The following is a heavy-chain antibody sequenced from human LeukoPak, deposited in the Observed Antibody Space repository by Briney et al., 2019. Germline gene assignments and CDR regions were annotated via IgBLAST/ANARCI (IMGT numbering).Heavy chain of an antibody. V-gene: IGHV3-30-3*01. Sequence: GRSLSLSCAASGFTFSSYVMHWVRQAPGKGLEWVAVISYDGSNKYYADSVKGRFTISRDNSKNTLYLQMNSLSAEDTAVYYCARDGDTAMGTGYFDYWGQGTLVTVSS. CDR1: GFTFSSYV. J-gene: IGHJ4*02. CDR3: ARDGDTAMGTGYFDY. D-gene: IGHD5-18*01. CDR2: ISYDGSNK.